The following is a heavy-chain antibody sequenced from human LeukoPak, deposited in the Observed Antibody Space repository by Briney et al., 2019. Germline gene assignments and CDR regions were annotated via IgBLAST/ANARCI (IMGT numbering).Heavy chain of an antibody. D-gene: IGHD4-11*01. CDR2: IYYSGST. CDR1: GGPISSGDYY. CDR3: ARADYDYSPLADYYMDV. V-gene: IGHV4-30-4*08. Sequence: PSQTLSLTCTVSGGPISSGDYYWSWIRQPPGKGLEWIGYIYYSGSTYYNPSLKSRVTISVDTSKNQFSLKLSSVTAADTAVYYCARADYDYSPLADYYMDVWGKGTTVTVSS. J-gene: IGHJ6*03.